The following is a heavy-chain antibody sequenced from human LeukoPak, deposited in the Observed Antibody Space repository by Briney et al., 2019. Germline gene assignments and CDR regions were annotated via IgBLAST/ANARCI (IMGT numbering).Heavy chain of an antibody. D-gene: IGHD6-13*01. Sequence: GGSLRLSCAASGFSFSSYAMSWVRQAPGKGLEWVSGMSDSGVSSYYADSVKGRFTISRDNSKNTLFLQMNSLRAEDTAVYYCAKASAGSSWYLGDDYWGQGTLVTVSS. CDR2: MSDSGVSS. CDR1: GFSFSSYA. CDR3: AKASAGSSWYLGDDY. J-gene: IGHJ4*02. V-gene: IGHV3-23*01.